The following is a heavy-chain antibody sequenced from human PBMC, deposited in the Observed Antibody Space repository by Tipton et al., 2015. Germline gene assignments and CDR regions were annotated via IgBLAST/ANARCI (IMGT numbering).Heavy chain of an antibody. CDR2: IYPGDFDP. J-gene: IGHJ4*02. Sequence: QSGPEVKKSGESLKISCKGSGYSFSSYWIAWVRQMPGKGLEWVGIIYPGDFDPRYSPSFEGQGIISVDNSISTAYLQWSSLKASDTAMYYCARQPRGFKYGSDYWGQGTLVTVSS. D-gene: IGHD6-6*01. CDR1: GYSFSSYW. V-gene: IGHV5-51*01. CDR3: ARQPRGFKYGSDY.